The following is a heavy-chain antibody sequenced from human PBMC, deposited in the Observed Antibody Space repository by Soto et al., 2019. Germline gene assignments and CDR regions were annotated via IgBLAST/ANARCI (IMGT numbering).Heavy chain of an antibody. V-gene: IGHV4-34*01. Sequence: SETLSLTCAVYGGSFSGYYWSWIRQPPGKGLEWIGEINHSGSTNYNPSLKSRVTISVDTSKNQFSLKLSSVTAADTAVYYCARGPLFDSGGQGTLVTVSS. CDR3: ARGPLFDS. CDR2: INHSGST. J-gene: IGHJ4*02. CDR1: GGSFSGYY.